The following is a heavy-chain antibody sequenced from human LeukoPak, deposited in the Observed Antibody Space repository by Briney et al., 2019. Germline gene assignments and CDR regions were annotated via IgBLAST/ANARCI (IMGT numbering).Heavy chain of an antibody. CDR1: GFKFDDYD. Sequence: GGSLRLSCTASGFKFDDYDMSWVRQVPGKGLEWVSGITWTADKTGYADSVRGRFAISRDNTKKSLYLQMSSLRAEDTALYYCARDPFCSSSTGCYFEDWFDPWGPGTLVTDSS. V-gene: IGHV3-20*04. CDR3: ARDPFCSSSTGCYFEDWFDP. CDR2: ITWTADKT. J-gene: IGHJ5*02. D-gene: IGHD2-2*01.